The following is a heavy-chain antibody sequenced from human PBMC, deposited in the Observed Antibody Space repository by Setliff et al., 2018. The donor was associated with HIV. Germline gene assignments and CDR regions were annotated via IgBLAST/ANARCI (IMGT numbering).Heavy chain of an antibody. D-gene: IGHD3-10*01. CDR1: GGSFSGYH. J-gene: IGHJ5*02. Sequence: SETLSLTCAVYGGSFSGYHWSWIRQSPGKGLEWIGEIDHSGSTDDNPSLKSRVTISVDTSKNQFSLKLSSVSAADTAVYYCARATSPRPMVRGGWFAPWGQGILVTVSS. V-gene: IGHV4-34*01. CDR3: ARATSPRPMVRGGWFAP. CDR2: IDHSGST.